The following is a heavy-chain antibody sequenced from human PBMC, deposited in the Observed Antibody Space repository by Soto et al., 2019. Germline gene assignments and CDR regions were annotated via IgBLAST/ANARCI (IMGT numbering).Heavy chain of an antibody. J-gene: IGHJ3*02. CDR2: IYPGDSDT. V-gene: IGHV5-51*01. Sequence: GESLKISCKGSGYSFTNYWIGWVRQMPGKGLEWMGIIYPGDSDTRYSPSFQGQVTISADKSISTAYLQWSSLKASDIAMYYCASIRYCSGGSCRSRSAFDIWGQGTMVTVSS. D-gene: IGHD2-15*01. CDR1: GYSFTNYW. CDR3: ASIRYCSGGSCRSRSAFDI.